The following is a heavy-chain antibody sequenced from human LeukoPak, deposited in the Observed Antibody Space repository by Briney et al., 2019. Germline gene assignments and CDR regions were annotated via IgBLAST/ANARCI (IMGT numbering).Heavy chain of an antibody. V-gene: IGHV3-74*01. Sequence: GGSLRLSCAASGFTFSSYWMHWVRQAPGKGLVWVSRITSDGSSTSYVDSVKGRFTISRDNAKNTLYLQMNSLRAEDTAVYYCAKASLTGYSSGWYPVPTRYWGQGTLVTVSS. J-gene: IGHJ4*02. CDR1: GFTFSSYW. CDR2: ITSDGSST. CDR3: AKASLTGYSSGWYPVPTRY. D-gene: IGHD6-19*01.